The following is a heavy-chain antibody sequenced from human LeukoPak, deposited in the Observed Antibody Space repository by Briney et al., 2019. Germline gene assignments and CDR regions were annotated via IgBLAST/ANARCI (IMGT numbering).Heavy chain of an antibody. V-gene: IGHV5-51*01. Sequence: GESLQISCQGSGSSFNSYWIAWVRQLPGKGLEWMGIIYPADSDTRYSPSLQGQVTISADKSISTAYLQWTSLKASDTAMYYCARLEGSGTFSHYWGQGTLVTVSS. CDR3: ARLEGSGTFSHY. D-gene: IGHD3-10*01. CDR1: GSSFNSYW. J-gene: IGHJ4*02. CDR2: IYPADSDT.